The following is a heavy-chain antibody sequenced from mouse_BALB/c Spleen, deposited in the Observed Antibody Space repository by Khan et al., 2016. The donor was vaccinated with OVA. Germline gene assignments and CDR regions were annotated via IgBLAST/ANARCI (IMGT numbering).Heavy chain of an antibody. J-gene: IGHJ4*01. CDR3: ARGAITSHAMDS. CDR2: IYPGTGST. Sequence: QVQLKQSGAELVRPGASVKLSCKTSVYIFTNYWIHWVKQRSGQGLEWIARIYPGTGSTYSNEKFKGKATLTADKSSSTAYMQLSSLKSEDSAVYFCARGAITSHAMDSWGQGTSVTVSS. D-gene: IGHD1-1*01. CDR1: VYIFTNYW. V-gene: IGHV1-76*01.